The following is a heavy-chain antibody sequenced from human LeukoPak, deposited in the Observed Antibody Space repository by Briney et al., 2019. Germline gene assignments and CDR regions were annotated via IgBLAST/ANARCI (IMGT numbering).Heavy chain of an antibody. CDR2: IGRSRNDI. D-gene: IGHD2-2*01. CDR3: ARDRHTSSWYWFDP. V-gene: IGHV3-21*01. CDR1: GFTFSSYK. Sequence: PGGSLRLSCAGSGFTFSSYKMNWVRQAPGKGLEWGSSIGRSRNDIYYSDSVKGRFTISRDNAKDSVYLQINSLRVEDTAVYYCARDRHTSSWYWFDPWGQGTLVIVSS. J-gene: IGHJ5*02.